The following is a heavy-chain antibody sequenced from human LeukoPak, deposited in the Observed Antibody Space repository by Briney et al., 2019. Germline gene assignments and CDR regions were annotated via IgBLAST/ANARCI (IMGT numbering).Heavy chain of an antibody. Sequence: SETLSLTCAVYGGSFSGYYWSWIRQPPGKGLEWIGEINHSGSTNYNPSLKSRVTISVDTSKNQFSLKLSSVTAADTAVYYCARGGWLQTPFDYWGQGTLVTVSS. V-gene: IGHV4-34*01. CDR2: INHSGST. J-gene: IGHJ4*02. CDR1: GGSFSGYY. D-gene: IGHD5-24*01. CDR3: ARGGWLQTPFDY.